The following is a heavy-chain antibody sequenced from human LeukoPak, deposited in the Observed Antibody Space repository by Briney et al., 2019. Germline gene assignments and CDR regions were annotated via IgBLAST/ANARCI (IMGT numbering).Heavy chain of an antibody. CDR3: AKIRLEESATGY. V-gene: IGHV3-53*01. Sequence: CVSVLYSAGSTSYADSVRGRFTISRDNSKNTMYLQMSSLRAEDTAVYYCAKIRLEESATGYWGQGTLVTVSS. CDR2: LYSAGST. D-gene: IGHD2-15*01. J-gene: IGHJ4*02.